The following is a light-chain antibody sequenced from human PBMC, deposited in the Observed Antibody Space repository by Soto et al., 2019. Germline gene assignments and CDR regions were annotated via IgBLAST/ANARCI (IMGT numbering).Light chain of an antibody. CDR3: QQHDNVPYT. CDR1: QGIINS. Sequence: DIHMTQSPSSLSASVGDRVTITCQASQGIINSLNWYQQKAGQAPKLLIYDTSNLETGVPSRFSGSGSGTDFTLTISSLQADDIATYYCQQHDNVPYTFGQGTRLEIK. J-gene: IGKJ2*01. V-gene: IGKV1-33*01. CDR2: DTS.